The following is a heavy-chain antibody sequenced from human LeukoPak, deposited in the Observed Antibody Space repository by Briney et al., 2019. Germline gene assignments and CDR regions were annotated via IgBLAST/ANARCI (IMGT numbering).Heavy chain of an antibody. Sequence: SETLSLTCTVSGGSISSYYCSWIRQPPRKGLEWIGYIYYSGTTNYNPSLKSRVTISVDTSKNQFSLKLSSVTAADTAVYYCARTNIAAVSFDYWGQGTLVTVPS. CDR2: IYYSGTT. D-gene: IGHD6-13*01. J-gene: IGHJ4*02. CDR1: GGSISSYY. V-gene: IGHV4-59*08. CDR3: ARTNIAAVSFDY.